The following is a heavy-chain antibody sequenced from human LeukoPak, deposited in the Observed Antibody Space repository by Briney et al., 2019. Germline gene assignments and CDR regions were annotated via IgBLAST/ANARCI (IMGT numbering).Heavy chain of an antibody. CDR3: AKARITMVRGVIGPFDY. CDR1: GFTFSSYG. CDR2: ISYDGSNK. J-gene: IGHJ4*02. D-gene: IGHD3-10*01. V-gene: IGHV3-30*18. Sequence: GRSLRLSCAASGFTFSSYGMHWVRQAPGKGLEWVAVISYDGSNKYYADSVKGRFTISRDNSKNTLYLQMNSLRAEDTAVYYCAKARITMVRGVIGPFDYWGQGTLVTVSS.